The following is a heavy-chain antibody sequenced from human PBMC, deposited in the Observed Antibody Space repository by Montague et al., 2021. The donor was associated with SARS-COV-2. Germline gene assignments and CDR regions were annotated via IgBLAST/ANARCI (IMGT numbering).Heavy chain of an antibody. Sequence: QSGAEVKKPGESLRISCKGSGYSFTSYWISWVRQMPGKGQEWMGRIDPSDSYTNYSPSFQGHVTISADKSISTAYLQWSSLKASDTAMYYCARHRAYYGSGSPPIIDYWGQGTLVTVSS. CDR2: IDPSDSYT. V-gene: IGHV5-10-1*01. J-gene: IGHJ4*02. CDR1: GYSFTSYW. CDR3: ARHRAYYGSGSPPIIDY. D-gene: IGHD3-10*01.